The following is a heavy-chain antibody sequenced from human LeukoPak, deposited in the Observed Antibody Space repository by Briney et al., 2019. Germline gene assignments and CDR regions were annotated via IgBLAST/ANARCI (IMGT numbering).Heavy chain of an antibody. CDR1: GYTFTSYD. Sequence: GASVKVSCKASGYTFTSYDINWVRQATGQGLEWMGWMNPNSGNTGYAQKFQGRVTITRNTSISTAYMELSSLRSEDTAVYYCAAETTVANRDAFDIWGQGTMVTVSS. CDR2: MNPNSGNT. J-gene: IGHJ3*02. D-gene: IGHD4-17*01. CDR3: AAETTVANRDAFDI. V-gene: IGHV1-8*03.